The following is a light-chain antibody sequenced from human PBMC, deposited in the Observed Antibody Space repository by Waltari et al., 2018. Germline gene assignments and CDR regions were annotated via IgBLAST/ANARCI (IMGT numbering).Light chain of an antibody. J-gene: IGKJ1*01. Sequence: DIVMTQSPATLSVSPGASATLSCRGSQSIRSNLAWYQQKPGQAPRLRIYGASTRATGVPARFSGSGSGTEFSLTISSLQSEDVAVYYCQQYNAWPPWTFGQGTKVEIK. V-gene: IGKV3-15*01. CDR1: QSIRSN. CDR3: QQYNAWPPWT. CDR2: GAS.